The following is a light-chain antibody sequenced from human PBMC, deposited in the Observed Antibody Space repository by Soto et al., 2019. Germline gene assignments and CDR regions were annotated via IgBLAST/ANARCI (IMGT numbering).Light chain of an antibody. CDR1: QSSSCY. CDR2: AAS. J-gene: IGKJ3*01. V-gene: IGKV1-39*01. CDR3: HQSYSTPRT. Sequence: DVQMTQSPSSLSASVGDRVTLTFRASQSSSCYLNWYQQKPGKAPKLRIYAASSLQSGVPSRFSGSGSGTDFTLTISSLQPEDFATYYCHQSYSTPRTFGPGTKVDIK.